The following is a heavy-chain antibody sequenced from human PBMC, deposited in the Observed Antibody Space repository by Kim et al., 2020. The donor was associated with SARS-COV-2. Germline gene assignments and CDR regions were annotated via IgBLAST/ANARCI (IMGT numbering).Heavy chain of an antibody. D-gene: IGHD4-17*01. Sequence: NPSLKSRVTISVDTSKNQFSLKLSSVTAADTAVYYCARDDYGDNSGWFDPWGQGTLVTVSS. J-gene: IGHJ5*02. CDR3: ARDDYGDNSGWFDP. V-gene: IGHV4-34*01.